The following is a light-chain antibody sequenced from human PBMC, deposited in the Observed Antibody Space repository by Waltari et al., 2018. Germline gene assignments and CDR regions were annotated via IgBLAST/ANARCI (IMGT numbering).Light chain of an antibody. CDR3: QQYDSSPWT. CDR1: QSGSTW. J-gene: IGKJ1*01. CDR2: QAS. V-gene: IGKV1-5*03. Sequence: DIQMTQSPSTLSASVGDRVTITCRASQSGSTWLAWYQQKPGKAPKLLIYQASSLEGGVTSRFSGSGSGTEFTLTISSLQPDDFATYYCQQYDSSPWTFGQGTRVEIK.